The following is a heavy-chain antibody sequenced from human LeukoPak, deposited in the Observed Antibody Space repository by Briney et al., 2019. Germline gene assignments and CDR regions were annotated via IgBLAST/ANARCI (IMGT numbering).Heavy chain of an antibody. D-gene: IGHD3-3*01. J-gene: IGHJ3*02. Sequence: SETLSLTCTVSGGSISSGSYYWSWIRQPAGKGLEWIGRIYTSGTTNYNPSLKSRVTISVDTSKNQFSLKLSSVTAADTAIYYCARDEYTIFGVVAPGAFDIWGQGTMVTASS. CDR2: IYTSGTT. V-gene: IGHV4-61*02. CDR3: ARDEYTIFGVVAPGAFDI. CDR1: GGSISSGSYY.